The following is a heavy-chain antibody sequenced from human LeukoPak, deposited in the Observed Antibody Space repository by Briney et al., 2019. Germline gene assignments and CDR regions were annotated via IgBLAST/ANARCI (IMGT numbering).Heavy chain of an antibody. CDR2: ISSSSSYI. CDR3: ARGGEAIYGGNSWDYYYYMDV. CDR1: GFTFSSYS. D-gene: IGHD4-23*01. Sequence: GGSLRLSCAASGFTFSSYSMNWVRQAPGKGLEWVSSISSSSSYIYYADSVKGRFTISRDNAKNSLYLQMNSLRAEDTAVYYCARGGEAIYGGNSWDYYYYMDVWGKGTTVTVSS. V-gene: IGHV3-21*01. J-gene: IGHJ6*03.